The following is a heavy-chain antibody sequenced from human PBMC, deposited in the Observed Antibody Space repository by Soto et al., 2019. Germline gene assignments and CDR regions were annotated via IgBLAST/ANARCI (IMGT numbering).Heavy chain of an antibody. Sequence: SETLSLTCTVSGGSISSGDYYWSWIRQPPGKGLEWIGYIYYSGSTYYNPSLKSRVTISVDTSKNQFSLKLSSVTAADTAVYYCASATTGLGTRYYFDYWGQGTLVTVS. CDR3: ASATTGLGTRYYFDY. D-gene: IGHD7-27*01. J-gene: IGHJ4*02. V-gene: IGHV4-30-4*01. CDR1: GGSISSGDYY. CDR2: IYYSGST.